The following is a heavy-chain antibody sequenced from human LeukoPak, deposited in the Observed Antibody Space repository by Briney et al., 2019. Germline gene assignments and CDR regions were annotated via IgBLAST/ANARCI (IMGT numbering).Heavy chain of an antibody. V-gene: IGHV3-23*01. J-gene: IGHJ4*02. CDR1: GFTFTGFS. CDR2: ITGSGGNI. Sequence: GGSLRLSCVASGFTFTGFSTSWVRQAPGKGPEWVSTITGSGGNIYYADSVKGRFTISRDNSKDTLYLQMDSLRAEDTAVYYCAKRDSSRTFDYWGQGTLVTVSS. CDR3: AKRDSSRTFDY. D-gene: IGHD3-22*01.